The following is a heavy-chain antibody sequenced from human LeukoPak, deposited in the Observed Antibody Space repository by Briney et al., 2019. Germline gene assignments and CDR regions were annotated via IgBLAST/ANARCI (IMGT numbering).Heavy chain of an antibody. CDR2: ISGSGGST. V-gene: IGHV3-23*01. Sequence: GGSLRLSCAASGFNFSSYAMSWVRQAPGKGLEWVSAISGSGGSTYYADSVKGRFTISRDNSKNTLYLQMNSLRAEDTAVYYCVRDNPRCCGVVPANIDDYWGQGTLVTVSS. CDR1: GFNFSSYA. CDR3: VRDNPRCCGVVPANIDDY. J-gene: IGHJ4*02. D-gene: IGHD2-15*01.